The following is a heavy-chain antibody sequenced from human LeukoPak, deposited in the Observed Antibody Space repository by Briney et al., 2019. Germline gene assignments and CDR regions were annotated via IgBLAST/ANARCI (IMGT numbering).Heavy chain of an antibody. V-gene: IGHV4-59*01. D-gene: IGHD5-18*01. CDR1: GGSISNKY. CDR3: ARENGYRYDY. Sequence: SETLSLTCTVSGGSISNKYWSWIRQPPGKGLEWIGYIYYSGSTNYNPSLKSRVTILVDTSKNQFSLKLSSVTAADTALYYCARENGYRYDYWGQGTLVTVSS. J-gene: IGHJ4*02. CDR2: IYYSGST.